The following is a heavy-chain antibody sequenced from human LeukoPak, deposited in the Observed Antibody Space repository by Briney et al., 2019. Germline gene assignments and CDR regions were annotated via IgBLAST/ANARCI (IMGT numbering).Heavy chain of an antibody. CDR2: IYTSGST. J-gene: IGHJ3*02. CDR1: GGSISSYY. V-gene: IGHV4-4*07. D-gene: IGHD4-17*01. Sequence: PSETLSLTCTVSGGSISSYYWSWIRQPAGRGLEWIGRIYTSGSTNYNPSLKSRVTMSVDTSKNQFSLKLSSVTAADTAVYYCASYGDSYEDAFDIWGQGTMVTVSS. CDR3: ASYGDSYEDAFDI.